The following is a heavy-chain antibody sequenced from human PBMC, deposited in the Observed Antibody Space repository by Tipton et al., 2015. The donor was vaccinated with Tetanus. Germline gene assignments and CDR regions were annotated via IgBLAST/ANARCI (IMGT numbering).Heavy chain of an antibody. J-gene: IGHJ5*02. Sequence: TLSLTCEVSGGSSSSFYWSWIRQPPGGGLEWIGEINQRGTTYNPSLNRRVTISMDTSKNQVSLRLTSVTAADTAVYSCAGGLVRWYEPWGRGTLVSVSS. V-gene: IGHV4-34*01. D-gene: IGHD3-10*01. CDR3: AGGLVRWYEP. CDR2: INQRGT. CDR1: GGSSSSFY.